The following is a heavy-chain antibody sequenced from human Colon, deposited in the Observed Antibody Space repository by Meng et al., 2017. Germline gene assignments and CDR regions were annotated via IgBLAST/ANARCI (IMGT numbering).Heavy chain of an antibody. D-gene: IGHD3-22*01. J-gene: IGHJ5*02. CDR1: GGSISSGDYY. Sequence: QRQGPGPGLVKPSQTLSLTCTFSGGSISSGDYYWSWSRQHPGKGLEWIGYFYFSGNTYYNPSLKSRVSISVDTSKNRFSLNLSSVTAADTAVYYCARYFYDSRGVTWFDPWGQGTLVTVSS. CDR3: ARYFYDSRGVTWFDP. CDR2: FYFSGNT. V-gene: IGHV4-31*03.